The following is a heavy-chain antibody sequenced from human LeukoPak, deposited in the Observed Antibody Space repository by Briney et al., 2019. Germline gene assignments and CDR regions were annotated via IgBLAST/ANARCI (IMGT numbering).Heavy chain of an antibody. D-gene: IGHD1-26*01. V-gene: IGHV3-23*01. J-gene: IGHJ4*02. CDR1: GFTFSSYA. CDR2: SGSGGST. CDR3: ASGIRAFDN. Sequence: GGSLRLSCAASGFTFSSYAMTWVRQAPGKGLEWVSISGSGGSTYYADSVKGRFTISRDNSKNTLYLQMNSLRGEDTAVYYCASGIRAFDNWGQGTLVTVSA.